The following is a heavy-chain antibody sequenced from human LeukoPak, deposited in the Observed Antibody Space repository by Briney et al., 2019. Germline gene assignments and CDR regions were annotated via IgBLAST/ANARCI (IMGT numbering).Heavy chain of an antibody. CDR2: ISYDGSNK. Sequence: GGSLRLSCAASGFTFSSYAMHWVRQAPGKGLEWVAVISYDGSNKYYADSVKGRFTISRDNSKNTLYLQMNSLRAEDTAVYYCARVDTMVRGVGFFDYWGRGTLVTVSS. V-gene: IGHV3-30-3*01. J-gene: IGHJ4*02. D-gene: IGHD3-10*01. CDR3: ARVDTMVRGVGFFDY. CDR1: GFTFSSYA.